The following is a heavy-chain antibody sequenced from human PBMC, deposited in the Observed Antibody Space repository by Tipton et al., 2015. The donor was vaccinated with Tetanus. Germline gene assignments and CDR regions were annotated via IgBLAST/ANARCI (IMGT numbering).Heavy chain of an antibody. D-gene: IGHD2-8*02. J-gene: IGHJ3*02. CDR1: YGSMTSGGYS. V-gene: IGHV4-30-2*01. CDR2: IYHSGTA. CDR3: ARLLVADAFDI. Sequence: TLSLTCAVSYGSMTSGGYSWSWIRQPPGKGLEWIGYIYHSGTAYYNPSPKSRVTISVDRSENQFSLKLNSVTAADTAMYYCARLLVADAFDIWGQGTMVTVSS.